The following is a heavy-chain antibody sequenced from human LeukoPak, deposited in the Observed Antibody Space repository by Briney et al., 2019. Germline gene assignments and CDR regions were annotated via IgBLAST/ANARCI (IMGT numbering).Heavy chain of an antibody. D-gene: IGHD1-26*01. CDR2: IYHSGST. V-gene: IGHV4-30-2*01. CDR1: GGSISSGGYY. J-gene: IGHJ4*02. Sequence: PSQTLSLTCTVSGGSISSGGYYWSWIRQPPGKGLEWIGYIYHSGSTYYNPSLKSRVTVSVDRSKNQFSLKLSSVTAADTAVYYCARDRPWWGVWELPTYYFDYWGQGTLVTVSS. CDR3: ARDRPWWGVWELPTYYFDY.